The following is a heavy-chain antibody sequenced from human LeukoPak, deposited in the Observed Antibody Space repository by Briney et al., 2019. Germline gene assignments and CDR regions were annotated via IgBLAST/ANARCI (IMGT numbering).Heavy chain of an antibody. V-gene: IGHV4-59*01. CDR1: GGSISSYY. D-gene: IGHD3-3*01. CDR3: AREFDWSGFFDY. J-gene: IGHJ4*02. CDR2: IYYSGST. Sequence: SETLSLTCTVSGGSISSYYWSWIRQPPGKGLEWIGYIYYSGSTNYNPSLKSRVTISVDTSKNQFSLKLSSVTAADTAVYYCAREFDWSGFFDYWGQGILVTVSS.